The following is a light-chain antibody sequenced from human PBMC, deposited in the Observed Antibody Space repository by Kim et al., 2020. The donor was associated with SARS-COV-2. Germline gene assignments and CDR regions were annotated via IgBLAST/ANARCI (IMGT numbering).Light chain of an antibody. Sequence: RVTISCSGSSSNIGSNYEYWYQPLPGTAPKLLIYRNNQRPSGVPDRFSGSKSGTSASLAISGLRSEDEADYYCAAWDDSLSGWVFGGGTQLTVL. V-gene: IGLV1-47*01. CDR2: RNN. CDR1: SSNIGSNY. J-gene: IGLJ3*02. CDR3: AAWDDSLSGWV.